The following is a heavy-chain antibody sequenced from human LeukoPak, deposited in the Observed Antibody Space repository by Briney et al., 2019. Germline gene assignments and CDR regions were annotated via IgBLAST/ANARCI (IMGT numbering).Heavy chain of an antibody. D-gene: IGHD4-17*01. Sequence: GGSLRLSCAASGFTFSSYWMSWVRQAPGKGLEWVANIKQDGSEKYYVDSVKGRFTISRDNAKNSLYLQMNSLRAEDTAVYYCARDSGTVTYYYGMDVWGQGTTVTVSS. CDR3: ARDSGTVTYYYGMDV. J-gene: IGHJ6*02. V-gene: IGHV3-7*01. CDR2: IKQDGSEK. CDR1: GFTFSSYW.